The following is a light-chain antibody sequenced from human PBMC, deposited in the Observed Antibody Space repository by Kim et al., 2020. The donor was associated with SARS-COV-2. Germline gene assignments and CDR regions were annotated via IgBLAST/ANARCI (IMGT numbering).Light chain of an antibody. CDR2: QDT. J-gene: IGLJ2*01. CDR3: QAWDSSTGVV. Sequence: FPGQTASITCAGEKLGDIYTCWYQQKAGQSPVLVIYQDTKRPPGIPGRFSGSSSGNTATLTISGTQTLDEADYYCQAWDSSTGVVFGGGTKLTVL. V-gene: IGLV3-1*01. CDR1: KLGDIY.